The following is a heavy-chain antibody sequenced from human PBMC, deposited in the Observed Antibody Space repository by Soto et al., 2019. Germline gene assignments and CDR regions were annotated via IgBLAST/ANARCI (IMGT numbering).Heavy chain of an antibody. D-gene: IGHD2-2*01. CDR1: GFTFTTYS. J-gene: IGHJ6*02. CDR3: ATLTYCSSASCPNYYYVMDV. Sequence: GGSLRLSCAASGFTFTTYSLTWVRQAPGKGLEWVASIGSSSNYIYYADSVKGRFTISRDNAKNSLFLQMNSLRAEDTAVYYCATLTYCSSASCPNYYYVMDVWGQGTTVTVSS. V-gene: IGHV3-21*06. CDR2: IGSSSNYI.